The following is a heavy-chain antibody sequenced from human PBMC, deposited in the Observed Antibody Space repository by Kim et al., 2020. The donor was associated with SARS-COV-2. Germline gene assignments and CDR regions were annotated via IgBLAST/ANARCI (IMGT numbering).Heavy chain of an antibody. Sequence: ASVKVSCKASGYTFTSYYMHWVRQAPGQGLEWMGIINPSGGSTSYAQKFQGRVTMTRDTSTSTAYMELSSLRSEDTAVYYCAREVMITFGGVIARPFDYWGQGTLVNVSS. D-gene: IGHD3-16*02. CDR1: GYTFTSYY. V-gene: IGHV1-46*01. CDR2: INPSGGST. J-gene: IGHJ4*02. CDR3: AREVMITFGGVIARPFDY.